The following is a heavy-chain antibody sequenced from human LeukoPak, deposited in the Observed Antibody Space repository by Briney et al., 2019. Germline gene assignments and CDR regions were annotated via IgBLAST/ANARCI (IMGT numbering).Heavy chain of an antibody. CDR1: GFTFSNYW. CDR2: IYVDGRTT. Sequence: GGSLRLSCVASGFTFSNYWMHWVRQPPGKGLAWVSRIYVDGRTTNYADSVKGRFTISRDNAKNTVYLEMNSLSVEDTATYYCIRDFRSADLWGQGTLVTVTS. V-gene: IGHV3-74*01. J-gene: IGHJ5*02. CDR3: IRDFRSADL.